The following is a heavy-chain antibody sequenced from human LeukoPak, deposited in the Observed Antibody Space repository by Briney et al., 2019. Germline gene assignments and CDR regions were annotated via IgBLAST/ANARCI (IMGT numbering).Heavy chain of an antibody. CDR3: ARSKAIAAAGFY. J-gene: IGHJ4*02. V-gene: IGHV1-2*02. CDR2: INPNSGGT. Sequence: ASVKVSCKAPGYTFTGYYMHWVRQAPGQGLEWMGWINPNSGGTNYAQKFQGRVTMTRDTSISTAYMELSRLRSDDTAVYYCARSKAIAAAGFYWGQGTLVTVSS. D-gene: IGHD6-13*01. CDR1: GYTFTGYY.